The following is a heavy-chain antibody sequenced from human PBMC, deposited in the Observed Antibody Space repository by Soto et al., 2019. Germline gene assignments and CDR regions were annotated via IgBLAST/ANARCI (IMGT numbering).Heavy chain of an antibody. D-gene: IGHD4-4*01. CDR1: GFSLNTGGVG. V-gene: IGHV2-5*01. J-gene: IGHJ4*02. CDR2: IYWNDDQ. CDR3: ARGHYSNYNDY. Sequence: SGPTLVNPTQTLTLTCTFSGFSLNTGGVGVGWIRQPPGKALEWLALIYWNDDQRYSPSLKSRLTITKDTSRNQVVLTMTNMDPVDTATYYCARGHYSNYNDYWGQGTLVTVSS.